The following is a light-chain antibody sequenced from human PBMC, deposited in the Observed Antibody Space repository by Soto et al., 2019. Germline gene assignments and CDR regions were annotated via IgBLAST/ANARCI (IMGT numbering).Light chain of an antibody. V-gene: IGKV3-20*01. CDR2: GGS. J-gene: IGKJ2*01. CDR1: QSVSSSY. CDR3: QQYGSSPKYT. Sequence: EIVLTRSPGTLSLSPGERATLSCRASQSVSSSYLAWYQQKPGQAPRLLIYGGSSRATGIPDRFSGSGSGRDFTLTISRLEPEDDAVYYCQQYGSSPKYTFGQGTKLEIK.